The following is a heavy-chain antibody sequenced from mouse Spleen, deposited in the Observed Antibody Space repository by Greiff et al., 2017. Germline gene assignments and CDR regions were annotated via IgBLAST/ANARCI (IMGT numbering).Heavy chain of an antibody. J-gene: IGHJ4*01. Sequence: EVKLMESGGGLVKPGGSLKLSCAASGFTFSDYGMHWVRQAPEKGLEWVAYIGSGSSTIYYADTVKGRFTISRDNAKDTLFLQMTSLRSEDTAMYYCARMGDYDGDAMDYWGQGTSVTVSS. CDR1: GFTFSDYG. CDR2: IGSGSSTI. CDR3: ARMGDYDGDAMDY. V-gene: IGHV5-17*01. D-gene: IGHD2-4*01.